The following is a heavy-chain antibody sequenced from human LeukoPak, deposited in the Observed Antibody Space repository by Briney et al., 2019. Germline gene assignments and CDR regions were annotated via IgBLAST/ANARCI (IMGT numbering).Heavy chain of an antibody. CDR3: ARDFDY. CDR1: GDSVSSHTAS. CDR2: TYYRSKWYN. V-gene: IGHV6-1*01. J-gene: IGHJ4*02. Sequence: SQTLSLTCAISGDSVSSHTASWNWIRQSPSRGLEWLGRTYYRSKWYNDYVVSVKSLIIINADTSNNQYSLQLNSVSPEDTAVYYCARDFDYWGQGTLVTVSS.